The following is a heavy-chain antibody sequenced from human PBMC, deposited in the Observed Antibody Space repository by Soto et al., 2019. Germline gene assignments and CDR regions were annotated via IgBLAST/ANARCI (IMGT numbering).Heavy chain of an antibody. V-gene: IGHV4-59*08. Sequence: SETLSLTCPVSGGSISSYYLSWIRQPPGKGLEWIGYIYYSGSTNYNPSLKSRVTISVDTSKNQFSLKLSSVTAADTAVYYCARRYRSEGWFDPWGQGTLVTVS. J-gene: IGHJ5*02. CDR2: IYYSGST. D-gene: IGHD1-1*01. CDR3: ARRYRSEGWFDP. CDR1: GGSISSYY.